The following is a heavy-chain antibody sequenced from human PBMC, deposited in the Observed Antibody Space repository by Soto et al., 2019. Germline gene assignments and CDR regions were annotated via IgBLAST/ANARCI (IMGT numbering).Heavy chain of an antibody. CDR2: IIPIFGTA. V-gene: IGHV1-69*06. J-gene: IGHJ4*02. CDR3: ARGYDFWSGYSDQFDY. D-gene: IGHD3-3*01. Sequence: SVKVSCKASGGTFSSYAISWVRQAPGQGLEWMGGIIPIFGTANYAQKFQGRVTITADKSTSTAYMELSSLRSEDTAVYYCARGYDFWSGYSDQFDYWGQGTLVTVSS. CDR1: GGTFSSYA.